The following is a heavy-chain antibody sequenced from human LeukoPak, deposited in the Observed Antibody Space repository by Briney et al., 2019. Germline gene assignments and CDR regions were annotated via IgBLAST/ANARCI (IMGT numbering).Heavy chain of an antibody. V-gene: IGHV3-15*01. CDR3: AQLGGGGY. CDR2: IKLKTHGGTT. CDR1: GVSLGDAW. Sequence: VGSLRHSCASAGVSLGDAWMSWVRQAPGKGVDCVGRIKLKTHGGTTDYAESVNGKFSVSRDDSKNTMYLQINSLTTEDTGLYHCAQLGGGGYWGQGTQVTVSS. J-gene: IGHJ4*02. D-gene: IGHD2-15*01.